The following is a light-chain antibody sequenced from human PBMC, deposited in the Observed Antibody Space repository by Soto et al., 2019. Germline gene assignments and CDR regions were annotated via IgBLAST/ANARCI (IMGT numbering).Light chain of an antibody. CDR3: SSYAGSNNLV. V-gene: IGLV2-8*01. CDR2: EVT. J-gene: IGLJ1*01. Sequence: QSALTQPPSASGSPGQSVTISCTGTSSDVGGYNYVSRYQQHPGKAPKLMIYEVTKRPSGVPDRFSASKSGNTASLTVSGLQAEDEADYYCSSYAGSNNLVFGTGTKLTVL. CDR1: SSDVGGYNY.